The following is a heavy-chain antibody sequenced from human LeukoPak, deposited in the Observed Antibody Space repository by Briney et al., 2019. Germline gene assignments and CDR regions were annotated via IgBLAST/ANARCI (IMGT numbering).Heavy chain of an antibody. V-gene: IGHV3-23*01. CDR2: ISGSGGST. Sequence: SGGSLRLSCAASGFTFSSYAMSWVRQAPGKGLEWVSAISGSGGSTYYADSVKGRFTISRDDSKNTLFLQMNSLRAEDTAVYYCAKELRRATQPYFDYWGQGTLVTVSS. CDR3: AKELRRATQPYFDY. J-gene: IGHJ4*02. D-gene: IGHD1-26*01. CDR1: GFTFSSYA.